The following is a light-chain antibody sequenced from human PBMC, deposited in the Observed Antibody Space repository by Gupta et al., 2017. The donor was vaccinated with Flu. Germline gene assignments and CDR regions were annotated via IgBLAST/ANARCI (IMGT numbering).Light chain of an antibody. CDR2: DAS. Sequence: DIQMTQSPSSLSASVGDRVTITCQASQDISNLLSWYQQKLGKAPKVLIYDASKLKTGVPSRFSGSGSGTXFTFTIXSLQPEDIATYYCQHYDDLPWTFGXGTKVEIK. CDR3: QHYDDLPWT. CDR1: QDISNL. V-gene: IGKV1-33*01. J-gene: IGKJ1*01.